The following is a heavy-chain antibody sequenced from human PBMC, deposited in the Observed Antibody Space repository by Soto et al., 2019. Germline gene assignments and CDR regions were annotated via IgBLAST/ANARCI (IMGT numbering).Heavy chain of an antibody. CDR2: ISSSSTI. J-gene: IGHJ4*02. D-gene: IGHD6-13*01. CDR1: GFTFSSYS. V-gene: IGHV3-48*02. Sequence: GGSLRLSCAASGFTFSSYSMNWVRQAPGKGLEWVSYISSSSTIYYADSVKGRFTISRDNAKNSLYLQMNSLRDEDTAVYYCERGWGAAGDKFDYCGQGTVVAVSS. CDR3: ERGWGAAGDKFDY.